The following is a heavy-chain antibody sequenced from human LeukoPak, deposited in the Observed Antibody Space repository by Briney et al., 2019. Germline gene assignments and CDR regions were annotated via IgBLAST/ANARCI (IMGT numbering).Heavy chain of an antibody. V-gene: IGHV1-2*02. D-gene: IGHD3-10*01. CDR3: ARAGVGGITMVRGVIRGFMDV. Sequence: ASVKVSCKASGYTFTGYYMHWVRQAPGQGLEWMGWINPNSGGTNYAQKFQGRVTMTRDTSISTAYMELSRLRSDDTAVYYCARAGVGGITMVRGVIRGFMDVWGKGTTVTVSS. J-gene: IGHJ6*03. CDR2: INPNSGGT. CDR1: GYTFTGYY.